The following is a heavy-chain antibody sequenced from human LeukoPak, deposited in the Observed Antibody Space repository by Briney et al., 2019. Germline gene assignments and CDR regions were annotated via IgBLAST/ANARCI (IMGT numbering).Heavy chain of an antibody. CDR2: INPNNGAT. CDR3: ARGGCSGNCYSAPFDY. Sequence: ASVNVSCKASGYTFTGYYMHWVRQAPGQGLEWMGRINPNNGATNYAQKLQGRVTITGDTSISTAYMELSSLRFEDTAVYYCARGGCSGNCYSAPFDYWGQGSLVTVSS. V-gene: IGHV1-2*06. D-gene: IGHD1-26*01. CDR1: GYTFTGYY. J-gene: IGHJ4*02.